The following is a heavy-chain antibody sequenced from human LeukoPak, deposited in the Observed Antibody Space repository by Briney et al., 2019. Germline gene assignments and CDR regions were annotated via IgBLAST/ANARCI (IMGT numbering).Heavy chain of an antibody. Sequence: SVTVSCKASGGTFSSYAISWVRQAPGQGLEWMGGIIPIFGSANYAQNFQGRVTITADESTSTAYMELSSLRSEDTAVYYCAIHPYDYWYFDLWGRGTLVTVSS. CDR3: AIHPYDYWYFDL. V-gene: IGHV1-69*13. CDR2: IIPIFGSA. D-gene: IGHD5-12*01. CDR1: GGTFSSYA. J-gene: IGHJ2*01.